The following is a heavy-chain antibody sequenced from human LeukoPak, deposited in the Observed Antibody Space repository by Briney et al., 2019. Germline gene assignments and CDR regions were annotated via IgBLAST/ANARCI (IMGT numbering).Heavy chain of an antibody. CDR2: ISGSGGST. V-gene: IGHV3-23*01. D-gene: IGHD3-22*01. CDR1: GFTFSSYA. CDR3: AKVKGVPYYYDSSGYYPTDY. J-gene: IGHJ4*02. Sequence: PGGSLRLSCAASGFTFSSYAMSWVRQAPGKGLEWVSAISGSGGSTYYADSVKGRFTISRDNSKNTLYLQMNSLRAEDTAVYYCAKVKGVPYYYDSSGYYPTDYWGQGPLVPVSS.